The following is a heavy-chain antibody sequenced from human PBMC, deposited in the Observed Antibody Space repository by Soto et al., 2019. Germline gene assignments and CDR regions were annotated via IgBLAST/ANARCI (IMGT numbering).Heavy chain of an antibody. CDR3: AGDLPIAAAGTLVDY. V-gene: IGHV1-18*01. Sequence: QVQLVQSGAEVKKPGASVKVSCKASGYTFTSYGISWVRQAPGQGLEWMGWISAYNGNTNYAQKLQGRVNMTTDTSTSTAYMELRSLRSDDTAVYYCAGDLPIAAAGTLVDYWGQGTLVTVSS. CDR2: ISAYNGNT. CDR1: GYTFTSYG. J-gene: IGHJ4*02. D-gene: IGHD6-13*01.